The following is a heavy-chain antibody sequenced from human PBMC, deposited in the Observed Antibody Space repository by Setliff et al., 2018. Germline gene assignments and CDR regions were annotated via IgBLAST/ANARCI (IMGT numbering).Heavy chain of an antibody. J-gene: IGHJ6*03. CDR1: GGSISPRY. V-gene: IGHV4-59*08. Sequence: PSETLSLTCTVSGGSISPRYWIWIRQPPGKPLEWIGYFYHSASTNYNPSLKGRVTMSADTSKNQLSLSLTSVSVADTAIYYCARSHYYASGNSHYYYMDVWGKGTAVTVSS. CDR3: ARSHYYASGNSHYYYMDV. D-gene: IGHD3-10*01. CDR2: FYHSAST.